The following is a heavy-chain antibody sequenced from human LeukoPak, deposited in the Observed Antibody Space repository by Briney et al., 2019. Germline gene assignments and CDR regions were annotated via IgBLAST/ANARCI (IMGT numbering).Heavy chain of an antibody. CDR2: INKDARQT. D-gene: IGHD3-9*01. Sequence: GGSLRLSCVVSGFTFRTSWMAWVRQAPGKGLEWLANINKDARQTYYVDSVKGRFTISRDNAENSLYLQMNSLRAEDTAVYYCATSLDAPGNYWGQGSLVTVSS. CDR1: GFTFRTSW. J-gene: IGHJ4*02. CDR3: ATSLDAPGNY. V-gene: IGHV3-7*01.